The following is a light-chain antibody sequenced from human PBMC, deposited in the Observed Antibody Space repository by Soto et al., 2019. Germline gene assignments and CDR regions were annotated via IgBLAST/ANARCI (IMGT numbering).Light chain of an antibody. J-gene: IGLJ1*01. CDR2: DVS. Sequence: QSVLTQPASVSGSPGQPITISCIGTSSDVGDYNYVSWYQRQPGKPPQLIIFDVSTRPSGVSDRFSGSKSGNTASLTISGLQADDEADYFCTSYSTSTIPYVFGSGTKSPS. CDR3: TSYSTSTIPYV. V-gene: IGLV2-14*03. CDR1: SSDVGDYNY.